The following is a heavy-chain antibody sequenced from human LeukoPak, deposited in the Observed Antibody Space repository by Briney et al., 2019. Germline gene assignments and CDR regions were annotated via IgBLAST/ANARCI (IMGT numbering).Heavy chain of an antibody. CDR1: GGSISPYY. CDR3: ARAHLYCSGGTCYLIGFDY. Sequence: SETLSLTCTVSGGSISPYYWSWIRQSPGKGLEWIGYIYDTGRTNYNPSLKSRVTISLDTSKNHFSLKMTSVTAADTAVYYCARAHLYCSGGTCYLIGFDYWGQGTLVTVSS. V-gene: IGHV4-59*01. J-gene: IGHJ4*02. CDR2: IYDTGRT. D-gene: IGHD2-15*01.